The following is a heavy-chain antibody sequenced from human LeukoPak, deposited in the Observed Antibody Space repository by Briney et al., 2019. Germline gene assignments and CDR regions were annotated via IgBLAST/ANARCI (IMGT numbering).Heavy chain of an antibody. V-gene: IGHV4-4*07. CDR2: IYTSGST. D-gene: IGHD3-22*01. CDR1: GGSISSYY. Sequence: PSETLSLTCTVSGGSISSYYWSWIRQPAGKGLEWIGRIYTSGSTNYNPSLKSRVTMSVDTSKNQFSLKLSSVTAADTAVYYCAGRYYYDSDDAFDIWGQGTMVTVSS. J-gene: IGHJ3*02. CDR3: AGRYYYDSDDAFDI.